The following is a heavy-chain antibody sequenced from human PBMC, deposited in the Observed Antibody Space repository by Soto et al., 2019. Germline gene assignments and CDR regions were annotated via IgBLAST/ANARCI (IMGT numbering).Heavy chain of an antibody. CDR3: ARHFYYGDYRDY. J-gene: IGHJ4*02. CDR2: IYYSGST. D-gene: IGHD3-3*01. CDR1: GGSISSSSYY. V-gene: IGHV4-39*01. Sequence: QLQLQESGPGLVKPSETLSLTCTVSGGSISSSSYYWGWIRQPPGKGLEWIGSIYYSGSTYYNPSLKSRVTISVDTSKNQFSLKLSSVTAADTAVYYCARHFYYGDYRDYWGQGTLVTVSS.